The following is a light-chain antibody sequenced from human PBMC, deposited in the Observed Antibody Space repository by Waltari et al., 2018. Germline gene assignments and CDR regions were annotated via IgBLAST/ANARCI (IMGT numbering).Light chain of an antibody. V-gene: IGLV2-11*01. CDR1: SSDVGGYNY. CDR3: CSYAGRYTWV. J-gene: IGLJ3*02. CDR2: DVS. Sequence: QSALTQPRSVSGSPGQSFTIPCTGTSSDVGGYNYVPWFQQHPGKAPKLMIHDVSKRPSGVPDRFSGSKSGNTASLTISGLQADDETDYYCCSYAGRYTWVFGGGTKLTVL.